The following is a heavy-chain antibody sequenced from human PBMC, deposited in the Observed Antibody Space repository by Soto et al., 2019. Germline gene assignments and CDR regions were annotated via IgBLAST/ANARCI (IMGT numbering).Heavy chain of an antibody. Sequence: SETLSLTCTVSGGSISSYYWSWIRQPPGKGLEWIGYIYYSGSTNYNPSLKSRVTISVDTSKNQFSLKLSSVTAADTAVYYCATGTAGRYYFDYWGQGTPVTVSS. V-gene: IGHV4-59*01. CDR3: ATGTAGRYYFDY. D-gene: IGHD1-1*01. CDR1: GGSISSYY. J-gene: IGHJ4*02. CDR2: IYYSGST.